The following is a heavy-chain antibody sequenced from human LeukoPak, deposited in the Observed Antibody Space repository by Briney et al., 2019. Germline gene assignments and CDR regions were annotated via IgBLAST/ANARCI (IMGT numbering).Heavy chain of an antibody. CDR2: TYYSGST. CDR3: ARGSKYGSGGFTEYYFDY. CDR1: GGYISSYY. J-gene: IGHJ4*02. D-gene: IGHD3-10*01. Sequence: SETLSLTCTVSGGYISSYYWSWVRQPPGKGLKWIGYTYYSGSTNYNPSLKSRVTISVDTSKNQFSLKLSSVTAADTAVYYCARGSKYGSGGFTEYYFDYWGQGTLVTVSS. V-gene: IGHV4-59*08.